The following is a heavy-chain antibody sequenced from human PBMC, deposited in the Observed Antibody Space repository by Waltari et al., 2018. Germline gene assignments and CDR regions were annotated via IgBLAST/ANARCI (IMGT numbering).Heavy chain of an antibody. CDR3: AGGRRGTSCYVGDCGYYMDV. Sequence: QVQLVQSGAEVKKPGSSVKVSCKASGGTFSSYAISWVRQAPGQGLGWMGGIIPIFGTANYAQKFQGRVTITTDESTSTAYMELSSLRSEDTAVYYCAGGRRGTSCYVGDCGYYMDVWGKGTTVTVSS. V-gene: IGHV1-69*05. J-gene: IGHJ6*03. CDR1: GGTFSSYA. D-gene: IGHD2-2*01. CDR2: IIPIFGTA.